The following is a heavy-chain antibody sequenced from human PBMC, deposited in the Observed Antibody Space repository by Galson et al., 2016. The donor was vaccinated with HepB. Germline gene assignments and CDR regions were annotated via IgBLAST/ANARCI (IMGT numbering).Heavy chain of an antibody. Sequence: PALVKPTQTLTLTCIVSGFSVSDSGLGVGWIRQPPGKALEWLAVIYWDDDKRYNPSLRDRLAITKDTSKNQVVLTMANMDPVDTGTYYCAQRRVELWPYNLWGQGTLVAVSS. CDR1: GFSVSDSGLG. CDR3: AQRRVELWPYNL. CDR2: IYWDDDK. J-gene: IGHJ4*02. V-gene: IGHV2-5*02. D-gene: IGHD5-24*01.